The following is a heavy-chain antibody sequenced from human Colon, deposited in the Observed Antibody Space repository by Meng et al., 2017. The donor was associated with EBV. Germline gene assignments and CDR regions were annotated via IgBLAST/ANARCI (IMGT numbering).Heavy chain of an antibody. D-gene: IGHD5-18*01. CDR2: IYYSGST. V-gene: IGHV4-30-4*01. CDR1: SDSISSGDYY. CDR3: ARVGWRQWSFDL. Sequence: PLQALGPGLVKPSQTRSPAATVQSDSISSGDYYWSWIRQHPGKGLELIGHIYYSGSTSYNPSLKSRVTISVDTSNNQFSLKLSSVTAADTAVYYCARVGWRQWSFDLWGRGTLVTVSS. J-gene: IGHJ2*01.